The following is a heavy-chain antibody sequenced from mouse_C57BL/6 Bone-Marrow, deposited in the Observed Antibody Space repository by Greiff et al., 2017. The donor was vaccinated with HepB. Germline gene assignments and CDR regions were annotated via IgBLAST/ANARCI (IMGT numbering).Heavy chain of an antibody. D-gene: IGHD2-2*01. J-gene: IGHJ3*01. CDR1: GYSITSGYD. CDR2: ISYSGST. CDR3: ARGEGYAGFAY. V-gene: IGHV3-1*01. Sequence: EVQVVESGPGMVKPSQSLSLTCTVTGYSITSGYDWHWIRHFPGNKLEWMGYISYSGSTNYNPSLKSRISITHDTSKNHFFLKLNSVTTEDTATYYCARGEGYAGFAYWGQGTLVTVSA.